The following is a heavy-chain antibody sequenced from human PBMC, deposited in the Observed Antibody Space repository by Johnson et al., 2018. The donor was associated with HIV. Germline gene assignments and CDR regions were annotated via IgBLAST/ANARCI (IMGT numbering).Heavy chain of an antibody. CDR1: GFTVSSYG. D-gene: IGHD2-21*02. V-gene: IGHV3-30*02. J-gene: IGHJ3*02. CDR3: AKDLWGAYCGGDCYGAFDI. CDR2: IRYDGSNK. Sequence: QVQLVESGGGLVQPGGSLRLSCAASGFTVSSYGMHWVRQAPGKGLEWVAFIRYDGSNKYYADSVKGRFTISRDNSKNTLFLQMNSLRTEDTAVYYCAKDLWGAYCGGDCYGAFDIWGQGTMVTVSS.